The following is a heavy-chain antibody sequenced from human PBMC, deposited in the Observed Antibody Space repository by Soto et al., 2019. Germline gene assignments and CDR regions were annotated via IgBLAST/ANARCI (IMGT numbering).Heavy chain of an antibody. CDR3: ARGVLP. CDR2: ISYSGST. V-gene: IGHV4-31*01. J-gene: IGHJ5*01. Sequence: QVQLQESGPGLVQPSQTLSLTCTVSGGSISSGGYYWSWTRQHPGTGLEWIGHISYSGSTYYNTSPQSPCTTSVDTAWKPFSLVVNSVSAPAAAVYYWARGVLPWGQGTLVTASS. CDR1: GGSISSGGYY.